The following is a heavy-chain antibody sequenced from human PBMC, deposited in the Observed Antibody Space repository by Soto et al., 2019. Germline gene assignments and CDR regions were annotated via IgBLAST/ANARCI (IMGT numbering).Heavy chain of an antibody. CDR2: IIPIFGTA. V-gene: IGHV1-69*13. CDR1: GGTFSSYA. CDR3: ARGATYYDILTGYYEADHYYYGMDV. Sequence: SVKVSCKASGGTFSSYAISWVRQAPGQGLEWMGGIIPIFGTANYAQKFQGRVTITADESTSTAYMELSSLRSEDTAVYYCARGATYYDILTGYYEADHYYYGMDVWGQGTTVTVSS. D-gene: IGHD3-9*01. J-gene: IGHJ6*02.